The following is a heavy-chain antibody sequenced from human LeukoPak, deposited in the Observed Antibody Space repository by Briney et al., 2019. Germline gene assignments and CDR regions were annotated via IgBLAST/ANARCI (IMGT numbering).Heavy chain of an antibody. Sequence: PSETLSLTCAVYGGSFSGYYWSWIRQPPGKGLEWIGEINHSGSTNYNPSLKSRVTISVDTSKNQFSLKLSSVTAADTAVYYCARGGGQLVALWGQGTLVTVSS. D-gene: IGHD6-6*01. CDR2: INHSGST. CDR1: GGSFSGYY. CDR3: ARGGGQLVAL. V-gene: IGHV4-34*01. J-gene: IGHJ5*02.